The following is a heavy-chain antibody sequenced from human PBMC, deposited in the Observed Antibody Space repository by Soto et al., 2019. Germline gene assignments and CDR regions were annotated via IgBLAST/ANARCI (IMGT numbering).Heavy chain of an antibody. CDR1: DGSFRGYY. J-gene: IGHJ4*02. Sequence: PSETLSLTCAVDDGSFRGYYWSWIRQPPGKGLEWIGEINHSGSTNYNPSLKSRVTISVDTSKNQFSLKLSSVTAADTAVYSRRRGEEEPAAAYFDYWAQGPLVTAS. D-gene: IGHD2-2*01. V-gene: IGHV4-34*01. CDR3: RRGEEEPAAAYFDY. CDR2: INHSGST.